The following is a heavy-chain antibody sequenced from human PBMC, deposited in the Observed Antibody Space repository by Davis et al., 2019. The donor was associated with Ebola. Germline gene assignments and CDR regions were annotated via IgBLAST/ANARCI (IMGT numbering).Heavy chain of an antibody. J-gene: IGHJ6*02. Sequence: PGGSLRLSCAASGFTVSSNYMSWVRQAPGKGLEWVSVIYSGGSTYYADSVKGRFTISRDNSKNTLYLQMNSLRAEDTAVYYCARELDYYGSGSYYKGGYYYYGMDVWGQGTTVTVSS. CDR1: GFTVSSNY. CDR3: ARELDYYGSGSYYKGGYYYYGMDV. CDR2: IYSGGST. D-gene: IGHD3-10*01. V-gene: IGHV3-53*05.